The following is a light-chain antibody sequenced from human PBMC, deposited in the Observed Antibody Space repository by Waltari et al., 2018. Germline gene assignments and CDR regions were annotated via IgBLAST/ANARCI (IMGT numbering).Light chain of an antibody. Sequence: QSALTQPRPVSGSPGQSVTISCTGTSSDVGGYNYVSWYQQHPGKAPKLIIYDVTKRPSGVPDRFSGAKSGNTASLTISGLQAEDEADYYCCSYGGSYSFVVFGGGTKLTVL. V-gene: IGLV2-11*01. CDR1: SSDVGGYNY. J-gene: IGLJ2*01. CDR2: DVT. CDR3: CSYGGSYSFVV.